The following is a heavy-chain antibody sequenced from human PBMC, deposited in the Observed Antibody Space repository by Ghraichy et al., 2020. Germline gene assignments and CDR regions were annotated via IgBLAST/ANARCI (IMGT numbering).Heavy chain of an antibody. V-gene: IGHV3-11*01. D-gene: IGHD1-1*01. CDR1: GFTFSDYY. J-gene: IGHJ6*02. CDR3: ARAAAQLERPYGMDV. Sequence: GGSLRLSCAASGFTFSDYYMSWIRQAPGKGLEWVSYISTSGSTRDYADSVKGRFTISWDNAKNSLYLQMNSLRAEDTAVYYCARAAAQLERPYGMDVWGQGTTVTVSS. CDR2: ISTSGSTR.